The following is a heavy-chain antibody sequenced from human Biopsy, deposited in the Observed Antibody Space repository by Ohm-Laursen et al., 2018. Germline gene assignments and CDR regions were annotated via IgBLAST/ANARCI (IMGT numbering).Heavy chain of an antibody. J-gene: IGHJ4*02. Sequence: GAIVKISCKASGYSFTSYYMHWVRQAPGQGLEWMGMINPSGSTTSYPQIFQGRVTMTRDTSKSTVYMELSSLRSADTAVYFCARNTGWYGDLYYFDYWGQGTLVTVSS. CDR1: GYSFTSYY. CDR3: ARNTGWYGDLYYFDY. D-gene: IGHD6-19*01. CDR2: INPSGSTT. V-gene: IGHV1-46*01.